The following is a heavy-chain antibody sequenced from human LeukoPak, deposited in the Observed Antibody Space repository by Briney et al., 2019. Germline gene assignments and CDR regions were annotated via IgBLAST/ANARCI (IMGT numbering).Heavy chain of an antibody. CDR2: IYYSGST. CDR3: ARGSDYYYYMDV. V-gene: IGHV4-31*03. Sequence: SQTLSLTCTVSGGSISSGGYYWSWIRRHPGKGLEWIGYIYYSGSTYHNPSLKSRVTISVDTSKNQFSLKLSSVTAADTAVYYCARGSDYYYYMDVWGKGTTVTVSS. J-gene: IGHJ6*03. CDR1: GGSISSGGYY.